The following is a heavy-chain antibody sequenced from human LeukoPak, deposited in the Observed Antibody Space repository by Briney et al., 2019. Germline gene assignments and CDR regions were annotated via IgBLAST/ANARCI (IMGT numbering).Heavy chain of an antibody. CDR3: ARGGCSGAYCSDIDY. V-gene: IGHV6-1*01. CDR1: GDSVSSNNAA. D-gene: IGHD2-15*01. J-gene: IGHJ4*02. CDR2: TYYRSKWFN. Sequence: SQTLSLTCAISGDSVSSNNAAWNWIRQSPSRGLEWLGRTYYRSKWFNEYAVSVKSRITNNRDTSKNQFSLQLDSVTPEDTAVYYCARGGCSGAYCSDIDYWGQGTLVTVSS.